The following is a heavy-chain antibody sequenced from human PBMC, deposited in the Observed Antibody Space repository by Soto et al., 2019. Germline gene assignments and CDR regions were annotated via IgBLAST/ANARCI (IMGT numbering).Heavy chain of an antibody. Sequence: PGGLLRLSFAACGFTFSSYDMHWVRQATGKGLEWVSAIGTAGDTYYPGSVKGRFTISRENAKNSLYLQMNSLRAGDTAVYYCARARYGDDYYFDYWGQGTLVTVSS. V-gene: IGHV3-13*01. J-gene: IGHJ4*02. CDR3: ARARYGDDYYFDY. CDR1: GFTFSSYD. D-gene: IGHD4-17*01. CDR2: IGTAGDT.